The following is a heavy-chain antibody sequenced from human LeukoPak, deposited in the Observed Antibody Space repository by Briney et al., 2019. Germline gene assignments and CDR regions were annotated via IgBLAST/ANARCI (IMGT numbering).Heavy chain of an antibody. Sequence: GRSMTLSCAAAAFSVKSYYMSWVRQAQGKGLEWDSVMYSGGSTYYADSVMGRFTISRDIAKNTVDLQMNSLRVEDTAVYYCASVLTLGGQGTPVTVSS. D-gene: IGHD3-3*02. J-gene: IGHJ4*02. CDR1: AFSVKSYY. CDR3: ASVLTL. V-gene: IGHV3-66*01. CDR2: MYSGGST.